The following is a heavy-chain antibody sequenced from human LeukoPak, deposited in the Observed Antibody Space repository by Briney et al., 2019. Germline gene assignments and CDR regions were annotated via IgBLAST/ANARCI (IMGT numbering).Heavy chain of an antibody. J-gene: IGHJ4*02. CDR1: GFTFSTYT. CDR2: ISSSSSYI. Sequence: GGSLRLSCAASGFTFSTYTMNWVSQAPGKGLEWVSTISSSSSYIYYGDSVKGRFTISRDNAKNSLYLQMNSLRAEDTAVYYCARAYNSHFDYWGQGALVTVSS. D-gene: IGHD1-1*01. CDR3: ARAYNSHFDY. V-gene: IGHV3-21*01.